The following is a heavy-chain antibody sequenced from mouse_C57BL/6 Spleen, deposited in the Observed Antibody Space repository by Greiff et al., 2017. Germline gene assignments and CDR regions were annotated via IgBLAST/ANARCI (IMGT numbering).Heavy chain of an antibody. V-gene: IGHV1-64*01. CDR3: ARGYGSSYWFAY. J-gene: IGHJ3*01. CDR1: GYTFTSYW. Sequence: QVQLQQPGAELVKPGASVKLSCKASGYTFTSYWMHWVKQRPGQGLEWIGMIHPNSGSTNYNEKFKSKATLTEDKSSSTAYMQLSSLTSEDSAVYYCARGYGSSYWFAYWGQGTLVTVSA. D-gene: IGHD1-1*01. CDR2: IHPNSGST.